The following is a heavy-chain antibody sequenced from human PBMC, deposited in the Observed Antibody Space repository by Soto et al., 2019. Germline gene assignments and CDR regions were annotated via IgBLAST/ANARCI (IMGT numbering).Heavy chain of an antibody. Sequence: GGSLRLSCAASGFTFSSYGIHWVRQAPGKGLEWVAVIWYDGSNKYYADSVKGRFTISRDNSKNTLYLQMNSLRAEDTDVYYCARDKHKVNGLDVWGQGTTVTVSS. CDR3: ARDKHKVNGLDV. CDR2: IWYDGSNK. J-gene: IGHJ6*02. V-gene: IGHV3-33*01. D-gene: IGHD2-21*01. CDR1: GFTFSSYG.